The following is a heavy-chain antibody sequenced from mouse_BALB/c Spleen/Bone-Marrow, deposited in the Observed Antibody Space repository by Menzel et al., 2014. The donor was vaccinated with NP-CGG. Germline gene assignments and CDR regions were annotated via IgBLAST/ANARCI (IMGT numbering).Heavy chain of an antibody. Sequence: EVKLMESGGGLVQPGGSLRLSCATSGFTFTDYYMSWVRQPPGKALEWLGFIRNKPNGYTIDYSASVKGRFTISRDNSQSILYLQMNTLRAEDSATYCCARAGHYYAMDYWGQGTSVTVSS. V-gene: IGHV7-3*02. J-gene: IGHJ4*01. CDR2: IRNKPNGYTI. CDR1: GFTFTDYY. CDR3: ARAGHYYAMDY.